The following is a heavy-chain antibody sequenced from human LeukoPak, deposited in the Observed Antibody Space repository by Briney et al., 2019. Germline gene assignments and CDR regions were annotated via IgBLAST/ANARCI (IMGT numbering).Heavy chain of an antibody. Sequence: ASVKVSCKASAYTFNGYLIHWVRQAPGQGLEWMGLIDPNGGSTGYAQRFQGRVTVTRDTSTSTVYMELSSLRSDDTAVYYCAREGLTPMYYYDSSGYATFDYWGQGTLVTVSS. CDR2: IDPNGGST. V-gene: IGHV1-46*02. J-gene: IGHJ4*02. D-gene: IGHD3-22*01. CDR1: AYTFNGYL. CDR3: AREGLTPMYYYDSSGYATFDY.